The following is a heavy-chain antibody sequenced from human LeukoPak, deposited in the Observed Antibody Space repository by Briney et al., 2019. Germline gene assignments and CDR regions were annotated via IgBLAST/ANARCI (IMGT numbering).Heavy chain of an antibody. D-gene: IGHD5-18*01. CDR3: AREGGYSYGWYFAS. V-gene: IGHV3-21*01. CDR2: ISSSSSYI. CDR1: GFTFSSYS. Sequence: GGSLRLSCAASGFTFSSYSMNWVRQAPGKGLEWVSSISSSSSYIYYADSVKGRFTISRDNDKNSLYLQMNSLRAEDTAVYYCAREGGYSYGWYFASWGQGTLVTVSS. J-gene: IGHJ4*02.